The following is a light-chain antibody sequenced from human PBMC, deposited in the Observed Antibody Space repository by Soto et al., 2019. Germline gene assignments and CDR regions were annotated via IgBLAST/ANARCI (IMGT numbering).Light chain of an antibody. CDR1: QSVSSY. J-gene: IGKJ4*01. CDR2: DAS. CDR3: QQRSNWPPLT. Sequence: EIVLTQSPATLSLSPGERATLSCRASQSVSSYLAWYQQKHGQAPRLLIYDASNRATGIPARFSGSGSGTAFTLPISSLEPEDFAVYYCQQRSNWPPLTFGGGTKVEIK. V-gene: IGKV3-11*01.